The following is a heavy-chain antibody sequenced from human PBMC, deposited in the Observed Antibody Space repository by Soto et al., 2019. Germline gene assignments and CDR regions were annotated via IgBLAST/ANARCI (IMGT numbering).Heavy chain of an antibody. CDR2: ITATGGNT. Sequence: EAQLLESGGGLVQPGGSLRLSCAASGFTFSCYGMNWVRQAPGKGLEWVSSITATGGNTYYADSVKGRFTISRDNSKDTLSLQMNSLRAEDTAVYYCAGRYCTAGICYTNYYYYMDVWGKGTTVTVSS. J-gene: IGHJ6*03. CDR1: GFTFSCYG. CDR3: AGRYCTAGICYTNYYYYMDV. D-gene: IGHD2-8*02. V-gene: IGHV3-23*01.